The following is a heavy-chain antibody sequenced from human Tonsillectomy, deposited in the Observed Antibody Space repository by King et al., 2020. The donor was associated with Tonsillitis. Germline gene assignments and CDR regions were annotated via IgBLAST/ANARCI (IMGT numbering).Heavy chain of an antibody. D-gene: IGHD2-21*01. CDR2: ISYDGTNI. CDR1: GFTFRRYC. Sequence: VPLVEFVGGVVQPGRSLRLSCAASGFTFRRYCMHWVRQAPVNGREWVSGISYDGTNIYYVEPLKGRVTISSGNAQNSRYLQLTSRDAEVRVWYYCGGSVKGRLTLSRDNSKNTLYLQMNSRRAEDTAVYYCAREERVWKTTYFDYWGQGTLVTVSS. J-gene: IGHJ4*02. CDR3: GGSVKGRLTLSRDNSKNTLYLQMNSRRAEDTAVYYCAREERVWKTTYFDY. V-gene: IGHV3-30*03.